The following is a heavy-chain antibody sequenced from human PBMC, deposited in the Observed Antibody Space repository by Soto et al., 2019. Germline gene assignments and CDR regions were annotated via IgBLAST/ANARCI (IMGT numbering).Heavy chain of an antibody. J-gene: IGHJ6*03. D-gene: IGHD3-10*01. CDR1: GGSFSGYQ. Sequence: QVQLQQWGAGLLKPSETLSLTCAVYGGSFSGYQWSWIRQTPGKGLEWIGAINDSGNINYNPSLKSRFTILLDTPKKQISLKLSSVTAADSAVYYCARGVILWFGELSRRGGYHYYMDVWGKGTTVTVSS. V-gene: IGHV4-34*01. CDR3: ARGVILWFGELSRRGGYHYYMDV. CDR2: INDSGNI.